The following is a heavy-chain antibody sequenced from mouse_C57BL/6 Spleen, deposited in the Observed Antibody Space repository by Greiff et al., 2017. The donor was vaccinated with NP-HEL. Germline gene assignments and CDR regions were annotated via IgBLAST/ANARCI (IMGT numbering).Heavy chain of an antibody. CDR3: ANMVTTDAY. Sequence: VQVVESGPELVKPGASVKISCKASGYAFSSSWMNWVKQRPGKGLEWIGRIYPGDGDTNYNGKFKGKATLTADKSSSTAYMQLSSLTSEDSAVYFCANMVTTDAYWGQGTLVTVSA. J-gene: IGHJ3*01. CDR2: IYPGDGDT. V-gene: IGHV1-82*01. CDR1: GYAFSSSW. D-gene: IGHD2-2*01.